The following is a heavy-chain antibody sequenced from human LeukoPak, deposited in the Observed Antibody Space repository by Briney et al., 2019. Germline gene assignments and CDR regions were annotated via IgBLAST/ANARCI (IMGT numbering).Heavy chain of an antibody. CDR2: IYTNGST. CDR1: GGSISSGNYF. V-gene: IGHV4-61*02. J-gene: IGHJ4*02. CDR3: AIRGPSGSEGRAFDY. D-gene: IGHD3-10*01. Sequence: SQTLSLTCTVSGGSISSGNYFWRWLRQPAGKGLEWIGRIYTNGSTNYNPSLKSRVSISVDTSKNQFSLNLSSVIAADTAVYYCAIRGPSGSEGRAFDYWGQGALVTVSS.